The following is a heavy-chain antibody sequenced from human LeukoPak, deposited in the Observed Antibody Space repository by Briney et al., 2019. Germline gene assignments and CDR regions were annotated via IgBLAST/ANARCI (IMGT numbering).Heavy chain of an antibody. V-gene: IGHV3-72*01. CDR3: TRLCCSTTRCHRNDFHSMDV. CDR2: SRNRAYSYTT. CDR1: GFTFSVHY. D-gene: IGHD2-2*01. J-gene: IGHJ6*02. Sequence: GGSLRLSCATSGFTFSVHYIDWVRQAPGKGLEWVGRSRNRAYSYTTEYAASVKGRFAISRDDSQNSLYLQMNSLKTEDTAVYYKTRLCCSTTRCHRNDFHSMDVWGQGTTVTVSS.